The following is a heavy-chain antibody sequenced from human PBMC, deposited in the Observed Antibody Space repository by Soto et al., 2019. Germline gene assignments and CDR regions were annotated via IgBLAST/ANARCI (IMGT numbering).Heavy chain of an antibody. J-gene: IGHJ5*02. D-gene: IGHD3-10*02. V-gene: IGHV4-39*01. CDR1: GGSIRSSSYY. CDR3: GRLSGDYVSS. Sequence: QLQLQESGPGLVKPSGTLSLTCSVSGGSIRSSSYYWGWIRQPPGKGLEWIGSISYSGSTYYNPSLKSRVTMSVGTSKDQFSLKLTSVTAADTAVYYCGRLSGDYVSSWGQGTLVTVSS. CDR2: ISYSGST.